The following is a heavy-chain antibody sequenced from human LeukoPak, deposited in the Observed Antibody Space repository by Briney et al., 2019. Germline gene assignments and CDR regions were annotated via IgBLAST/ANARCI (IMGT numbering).Heavy chain of an antibody. V-gene: IGHV1-2*02. CDR2: INPDSGGT. J-gene: IGHJ4*02. D-gene: IGHD3-10*01. CDR3: ARSAQEYYGSGSYYNVLSIFDY. Sequence: ASVKVSCKTSGYTFNAYYMHWVRQAPGQGLEWMGWINPDSGGTNYAQKFLGRVTMTRDTSISTAYMELSMLRSDDTAVYYCARSAQEYYGSGSYYNVLSIFDYWGQGTLVTVSS. CDR1: GYTFNAYY.